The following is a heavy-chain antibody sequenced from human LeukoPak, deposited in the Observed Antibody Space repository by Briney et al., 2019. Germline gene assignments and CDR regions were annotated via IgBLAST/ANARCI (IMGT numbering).Heavy chain of an antibody. CDR3: ARARTNYYYDSSGYYRDAFDI. Sequence: GGSLRLSCAASGFTFSSYAMTWVRQGPGKGLEWVSYISSSGSTIYYADSVKGRFTISRDNAKNSLYLQMNSLRAEDTAVYYCARARTNYYYDSSGYYRDAFDIWGQGTMVTVSS. CDR1: GFTFSSYA. D-gene: IGHD3-22*01. V-gene: IGHV3-48*03. CDR2: ISSSGSTI. J-gene: IGHJ3*02.